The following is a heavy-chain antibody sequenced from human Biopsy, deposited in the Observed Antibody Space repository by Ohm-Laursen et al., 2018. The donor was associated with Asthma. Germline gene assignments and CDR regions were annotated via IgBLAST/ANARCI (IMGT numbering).Heavy chain of an antibody. CDR2: IYHRGNT. J-gene: IGHJ6*02. Sequence: LSLTCSVSGYSISNGGYYWTWVRQRPGKGLEWIGNIYHRGNTKYNPSLKSRLSFSVDTSKNQFSLKLSSVTAADTAIYFCARDYYDFWNRSVYTYFGMDVWGRGTTVVVSS. CDR3: ARDYYDFWNRSVYTYFGMDV. CDR1: GYSISNGGYY. V-gene: IGHV4-31*03. D-gene: IGHD3-3*01.